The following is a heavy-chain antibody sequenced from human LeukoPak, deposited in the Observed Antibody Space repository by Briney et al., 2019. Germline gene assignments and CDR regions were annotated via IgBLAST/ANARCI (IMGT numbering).Heavy chain of an antibody. D-gene: IGHD2-15*01. J-gene: IGHJ6*02. V-gene: IGHV3-30-3*01. Sequence: GRSLRLSCAASGFTFSSHAMHWVRQAPGKGLEWVAVISYDGSNKYYADSVKGRFTISRDNSKNTLYLQMNSLRAEDTAVYYCASQYRLIVVVVAATVSSDYGMDVWGQWTTVTVSS. CDR3: ASQYRLIVVVVAATVSSDYGMDV. CDR1: GFTFSSHA. CDR2: ISYDGSNK.